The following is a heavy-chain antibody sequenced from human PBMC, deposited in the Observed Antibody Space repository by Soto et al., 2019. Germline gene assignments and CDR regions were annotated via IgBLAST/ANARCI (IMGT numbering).Heavy chain of an antibody. CDR3: ARKSLSNFSWFDP. J-gene: IGHJ5*02. D-gene: IGHD4-4*01. CDR1: GYTFTNYG. CDR2: INADYGNT. V-gene: IGHV1-18*04. Sequence: QLQLVQSGTELKKPGASVKVSCKASGYTFTNYGITWVRQAPGQGLEWMGWINADYGNTNYEQKFQGRVTMTPDTSTNPAYMELRSLRSDDTAVYYCARKSLSNFSWFDPWGQGPLVTVSS.